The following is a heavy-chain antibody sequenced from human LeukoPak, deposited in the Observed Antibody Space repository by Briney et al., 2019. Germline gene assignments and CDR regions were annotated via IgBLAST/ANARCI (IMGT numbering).Heavy chain of an antibody. CDR3: AKSMTLQWRGFFDL. Sequence: GGSLRLSCAASGFTFSTYAMSWVRQAPGKGLEWVSTISDSGANTYYADSVRGRFTISRDNSKNTLYLQKNSLRADGTAIYYCAKSMTLQWRGFFDLWGRGTHVTVSS. J-gene: IGHJ2*01. V-gene: IGHV3-23*01. CDR2: ISDSGANT. CDR1: GFTFSTYA. D-gene: IGHD6-19*01.